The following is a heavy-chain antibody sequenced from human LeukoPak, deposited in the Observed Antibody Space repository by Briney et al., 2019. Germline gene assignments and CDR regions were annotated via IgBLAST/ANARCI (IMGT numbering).Heavy chain of an antibody. V-gene: IGHV3-23*01. J-gene: IGHJ4*02. CDR3: AKVLTYYGAYFDY. CDR1: GFTFSSYA. Sequence: GGSQRLSCAASGFTFSSYAMSWVRQAPGKGLEWVSAISGSGGSTYYADSVKGRFTISRDNSKNTLYLQMNSLRAEDTAVYYCAKVLTYYGAYFDYWGQGTLVTVSS. CDR2: ISGSGGST. D-gene: IGHD3-3*01.